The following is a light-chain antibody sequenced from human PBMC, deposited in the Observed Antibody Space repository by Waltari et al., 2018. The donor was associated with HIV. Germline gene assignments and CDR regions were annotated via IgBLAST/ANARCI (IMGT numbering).Light chain of an antibody. CDR3: GTWDSRLSAYV. Sequence: QSVLTQPPSVSAAPGQKVTISCSGSSSHIENHYVSWYHQVPGTAPKRLIFDDDRRPSGIPDRFTGSKSATSATLGITGLQAGDEADYYCGTWDSRLSAYVFGTGTKVTVL. CDR2: DDD. CDR1: SSHIENHY. V-gene: IGLV1-51*01. J-gene: IGLJ1*01.